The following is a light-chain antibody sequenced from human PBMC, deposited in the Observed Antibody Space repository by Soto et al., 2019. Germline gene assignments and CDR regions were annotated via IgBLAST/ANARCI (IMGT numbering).Light chain of an antibody. CDR3: EAWDDSLSGPV. CDR1: GPNIGSNT. J-gene: IGLJ2*01. V-gene: IGLV1-44*01. CDR2: SND. Sequence: QLVLTQPPSTSGTPGQRVTISCSGSGPNIGSNTVNWYQQLPGTAPKVVIHSNDQRPSGVPGRFSGSKSGTSASLAISGLQSEDEADYYCEAWDDSLSGPVFGGGTKLTVL.